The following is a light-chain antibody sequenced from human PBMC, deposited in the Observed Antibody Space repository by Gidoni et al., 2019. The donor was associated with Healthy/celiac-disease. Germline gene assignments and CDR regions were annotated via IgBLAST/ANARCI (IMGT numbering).Light chain of an antibody. Sequence: IVLTQSPVTLSLSPGERATLSCRASQSVSSSYLACYQQKPGQAPRLLIYGASSRATGIPDRFSGSGSGTDFTLTISRLEPEDFALYYCQQYGSSPTFGQGTKVEIK. CDR3: QQYGSSPT. CDR2: GAS. V-gene: IGKV3-20*01. J-gene: IGKJ1*01. CDR1: QSVSSSY.